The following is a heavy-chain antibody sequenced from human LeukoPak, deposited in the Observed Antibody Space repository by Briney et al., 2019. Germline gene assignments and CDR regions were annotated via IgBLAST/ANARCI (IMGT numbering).Heavy chain of an antibody. Sequence: GGSLRLSCAVSGFSVDNQYMTWVRQAPGKGPEWVANIKQDGSQRYYVDSVKGRFTISRDNSKNTLYLQMNSLRAEDTAVYYCAREGPDASDYWGQGTLVTVSS. CDR1: GFSVDNQY. J-gene: IGHJ4*02. D-gene: IGHD1-14*01. CDR3: AREGPDASDY. V-gene: IGHV3-7*01. CDR2: IKQDGSQR.